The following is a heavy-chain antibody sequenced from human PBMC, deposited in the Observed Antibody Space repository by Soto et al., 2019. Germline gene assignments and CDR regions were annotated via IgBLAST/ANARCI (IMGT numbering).Heavy chain of an antibody. J-gene: IGHJ4*02. Sequence: GSLRLSCGASGFTFSTYAMTWVRQAPGAGLEWVSTITNTGGRTKYTDSVKGRFSISRDKSKNTVYLQMNSLRAEDTAVYYCAGQRLFTMIVVVDFWGQGTLVTVSS. CDR2: ITNTGGRT. CDR1: GFTFSTYA. V-gene: IGHV3-23*01. CDR3: AGQRLFTMIVVVDF. D-gene: IGHD3-22*01.